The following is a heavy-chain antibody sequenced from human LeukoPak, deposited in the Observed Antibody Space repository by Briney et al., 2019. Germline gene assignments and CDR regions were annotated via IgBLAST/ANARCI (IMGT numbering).Heavy chain of an antibody. CDR2: INPNTGAT. D-gene: IGHD6-25*01. Sequence: GASVKVSRKASGYTFTGYLIHWVRQAPGQGLEYMGWINPNTGATEYALKFRGRVTMTRDTSTSTASMELSRLRSDDTAVYFCGRDLSTSATWELDHWGQGTLVTVSS. V-gene: IGHV1-2*02. CDR3: GRDLSTSATWELDH. J-gene: IGHJ4*02. CDR1: GYTFTGYL.